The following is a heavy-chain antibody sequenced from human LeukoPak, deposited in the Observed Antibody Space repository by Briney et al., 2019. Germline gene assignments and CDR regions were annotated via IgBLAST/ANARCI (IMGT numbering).Heavy chain of an antibody. J-gene: IGHJ4*02. V-gene: IGHV4-59*08. D-gene: IGHD2-15*01. CDR2: IYYSGST. CDR1: GGSISSYY. Sequence: PSETLSLTCTVSGGSISSYYWSWIRQHPAKGREGFGYIYYSGSTNYNPSLKSRVIISVDTSKNQFSLKLSSVTAADTAVYYCARLPPHCSGGSCPFDYWGQGTLVTVSS. CDR3: ARLPPHCSGGSCPFDY.